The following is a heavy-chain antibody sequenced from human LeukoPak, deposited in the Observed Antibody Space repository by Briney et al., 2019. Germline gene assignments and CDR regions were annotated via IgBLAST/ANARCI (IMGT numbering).Heavy chain of an antibody. CDR2: IYYSGST. D-gene: IGHD3-10*01. V-gene: IGHV4-39*01. CDR1: GGSISSSSYY. J-gene: IGHJ4*02. Sequence: PSETLSLTCTVSGGSISSSSYYWGWIRQPPGKGLEWIGSIYYSGSTYYNPSLKSRVTISVDTSKNQFSLKLSSVTAADTAVYYCARIGGSGTMYYFDYWGQGTLVTVSS. CDR3: ARIGGSGTMYYFDY.